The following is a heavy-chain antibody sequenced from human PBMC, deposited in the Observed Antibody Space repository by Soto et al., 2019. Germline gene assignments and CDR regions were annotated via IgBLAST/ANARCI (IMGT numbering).Heavy chain of an antibody. CDR1: GGKDSRSRSA. J-gene: IGHJ3*02. Sequence: LTHICTRCGGKDSRSRSAWYYKRQSPSRGLEWLGRTYYRSKWYNDYVGAVKIRIVINPYTSKNQFSLYMNSVTPEYTAVEYCERAPGADYVFDIWGKGTMVIV. CDR3: ERAPGADYVFDI. V-gene: IGHV6-1*01. CDR2: TYYRSKWYN.